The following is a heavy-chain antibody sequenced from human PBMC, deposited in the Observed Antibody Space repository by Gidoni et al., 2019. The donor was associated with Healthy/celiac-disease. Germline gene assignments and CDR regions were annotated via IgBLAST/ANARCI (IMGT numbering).Heavy chain of an antibody. CDR3: ARGLEGEWLSYRAFDY. CDR1: GWSFSRYY. D-gene: IGHD3-3*01. J-gene: IGHJ4*02. CDR2: INHSGST. Sequence: QAQLQQWGAGLLKPSETLSLTCAVYGWSFSRYYWSWIRQPPGKGLEWIGEINHSGSTNYNPSLKSRVTITVDTSKNQFSLKLSSVTAADTAVYYCARGLEGEWLSYRAFDYWGQGTLVTVSS. V-gene: IGHV4-34*01.